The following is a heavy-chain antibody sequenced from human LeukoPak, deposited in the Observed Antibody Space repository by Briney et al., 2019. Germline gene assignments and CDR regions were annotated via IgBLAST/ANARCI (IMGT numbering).Heavy chain of an antibody. CDR2: INHSGST. Sequence: SETLSLTCAVSGGSFSGYYWSWVRQPPGKGLEWIGEINHSGSTNYNPSLKSRVTISVDTSKNQFSLKLSSVTAADTAVYYCARSIYCSSTSCRDYWGQGTLVTVSS. CDR1: GGSFSGYY. J-gene: IGHJ4*02. CDR3: ARSIYCSSTSCRDY. D-gene: IGHD2-2*01. V-gene: IGHV4-34*01.